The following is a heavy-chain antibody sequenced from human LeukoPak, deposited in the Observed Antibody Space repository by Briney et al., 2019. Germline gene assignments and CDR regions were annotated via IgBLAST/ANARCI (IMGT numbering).Heavy chain of an antibody. D-gene: IGHD2-2*01. CDR3: ARQADARVAGIDY. J-gene: IGHJ4*02. V-gene: IGHV3-30*03. CDR1: GFPFNYFG. Sequence: GSLRLSCVASGFPFNYFGMNWVRQAPGQGLEWGATISTDGRNEHYAETVKGRFTISRDNPKNTLYLQVNSLRDDETAVYYCARQADARVAGIDYCGQGTLVTVSS. CDR2: ISTDGRNE.